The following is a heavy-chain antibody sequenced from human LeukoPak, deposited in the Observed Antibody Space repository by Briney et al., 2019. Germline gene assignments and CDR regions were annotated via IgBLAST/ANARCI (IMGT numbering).Heavy chain of an antibody. V-gene: IGHV1-46*01. Sequence: ASVKVSCKASGYTFTSYNIHWVRQAPGQGLEWMGVINPGGSSTTYAQKFQDRVTMTRDTSTSTVYMELSSLRSEDTAVYYCARGGYGDYVAEGDYWGQGTLVTVSS. D-gene: IGHD4-17*01. CDR3: ARGGYGDYVAEGDY. J-gene: IGHJ4*02. CDR1: GYTFTSYN. CDR2: INPGGSST.